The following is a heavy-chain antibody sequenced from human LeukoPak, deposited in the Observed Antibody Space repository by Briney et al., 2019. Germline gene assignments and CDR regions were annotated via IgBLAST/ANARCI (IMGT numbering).Heavy chain of an antibody. CDR2: TYYRSKWNN. V-gene: IGHV6-1*01. J-gene: IGHJ4*02. CDR3: AKFKGHYGDSEYYFDY. D-gene: IGHD3-10*01. CDR1: GDSVSSNSVA. Sequence: SQTLSLTCAISGDSVSSNSVAWNWIRQSPSRGLEWLGRTYYRSKWNNDYAVSVKSRITISPDTTKNQFSLQLNSVTPEDTAVYYCAKFKGHYGDSEYYFDYWGQGTLVTVSS.